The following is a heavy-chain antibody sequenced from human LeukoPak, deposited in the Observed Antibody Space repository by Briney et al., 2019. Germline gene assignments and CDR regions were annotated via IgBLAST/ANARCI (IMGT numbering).Heavy chain of an antibody. D-gene: IGHD6-19*01. CDR3: AKSQVTGWYDFDY. J-gene: IGHJ4*02. Sequence: GGSLRLSCAASGFTFNSYGLNWVRQPPGKGLEWVASIRSDGSDKKYADSVKGQFTISRDNSKSTLNLQMNSLRPEDTAVYYCAKSQVTGWYDFDYWGQGTLVIVSS. CDR2: IRSDGSDK. CDR1: GFTFNSYG. V-gene: IGHV3-30*02.